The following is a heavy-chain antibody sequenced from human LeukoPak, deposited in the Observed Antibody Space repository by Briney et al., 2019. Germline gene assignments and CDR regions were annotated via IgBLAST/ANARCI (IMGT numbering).Heavy chain of an antibody. CDR3: ARDLSGGAWWVGATGFDY. CDR1: GGTFSSYA. J-gene: IGHJ4*02. V-gene: IGHV1-69*04. D-gene: IGHD1-26*01. CDR2: IIPILGIA. Sequence: GSSVKVSCKASGGTFSSYAISWVRQAPGQGLEWMGRIIPILGIANYAQKFQGRVTITADKSTSTAYMELSSLRSEDTAVYYCARDLSGGAWWVGATGFDYWGQGTLVTVSS.